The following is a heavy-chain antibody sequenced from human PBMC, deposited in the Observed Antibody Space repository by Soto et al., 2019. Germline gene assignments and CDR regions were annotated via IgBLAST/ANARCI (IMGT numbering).Heavy chain of an antibody. CDR2: IYGKTT. J-gene: IGHJ4*02. V-gene: IGHV3-48*01. CDR3: ARGDYAGWDFDF. CDR1: GFTFSGYG. D-gene: IGHD3-16*01. Sequence: GGSLRLSCATSGFTFSGYGLNWVRQAPGKGLEWISYIYGKTTYYSDSAKGRFTISSDNARSSIFLEMNSLRGDDTAVYFCARGDYAGWDFDFWGQGT.